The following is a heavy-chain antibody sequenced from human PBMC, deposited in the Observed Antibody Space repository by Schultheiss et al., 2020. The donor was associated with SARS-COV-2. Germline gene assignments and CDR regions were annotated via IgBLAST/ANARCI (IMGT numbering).Heavy chain of an antibody. CDR3: ATSRYCSGGSCYWDYYYGMDV. D-gene: IGHD2-15*01. V-gene: IGHV1-58*01. Sequence: SVKVSCKASGFTFTSPAVQWVRQARGQRLEWIGWIVVGSGNTGYAQKFQGRVTMTRNTSISTAYMELSSLRSEDTAVYYCATSRYCSGGSCYWDYYYGMDVWGPGTTVTVSS. J-gene: IGHJ6*02. CDR1: GFTFTSPA. CDR2: IVVGSGNT.